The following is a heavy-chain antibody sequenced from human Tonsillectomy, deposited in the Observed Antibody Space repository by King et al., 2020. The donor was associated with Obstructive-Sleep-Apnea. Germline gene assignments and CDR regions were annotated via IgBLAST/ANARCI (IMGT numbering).Heavy chain of an antibody. CDR3: AREYRIQLWLPIDY. CDR2: VSSSGST. Sequence: LQLQESGPGLVKPSETLSLTCTVSGGSISSSGYYWGWIRQPPGEGLEWIGSVSSSGSTYYNPSLKSRVTVSIDTSKNQFSLKLSSVTAADTAVYYCAREYRIQLWLPIDYWGQGTLVTVSS. J-gene: IGHJ4*02. D-gene: IGHD5-18*01. V-gene: IGHV4-39*07. CDR1: GGSISSSGYY.